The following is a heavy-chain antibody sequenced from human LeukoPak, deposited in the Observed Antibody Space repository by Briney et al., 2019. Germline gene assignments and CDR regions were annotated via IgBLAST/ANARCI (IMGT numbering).Heavy chain of an antibody. CDR1: GGTFSSYA. CDR3: ARDGGAAAGNPKGTY. V-gene: IGHV1-8*03. Sequence: ASVKVSCKASGGTFSSYAISWVRQATGQGLEWMGWMNPNSGNTGYAQKFQGRVTITRNTSISTAYMELSSLRSEDTAVYYCARDGGAAAGNPKGTYWGQGTLVTVSS. CDR2: MNPNSGNT. J-gene: IGHJ4*02. D-gene: IGHD6-13*01.